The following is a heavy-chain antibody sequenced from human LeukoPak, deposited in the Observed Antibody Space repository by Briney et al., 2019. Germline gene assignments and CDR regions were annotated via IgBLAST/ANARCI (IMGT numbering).Heavy chain of an antibody. D-gene: IGHD3/OR15-3a*01. J-gene: IGHJ4*02. CDR1: GFTFSSYA. CDR2: ISYDGSNK. V-gene: IGHV3-30*04. Sequence: PGGSLRLSCAASGFTFSSYAMHWVRQAPGKGLEWVAVISYDGSNKYYADSVKGRFTISRDNSKNTLYLQMNSLRAGDTAVYYCARHFGTWGQGTLVTVSS. CDR3: ARHFGT.